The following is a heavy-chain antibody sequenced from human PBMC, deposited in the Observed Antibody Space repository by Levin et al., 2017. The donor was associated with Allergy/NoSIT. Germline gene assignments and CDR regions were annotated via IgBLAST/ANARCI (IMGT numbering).Heavy chain of an antibody. D-gene: IGHD3-3*01. V-gene: IGHV3-23*01. CDR3: AKDRPLRFLEWLLTDY. CDR1: GFTFSSYA. CDR2: ISGSGGST. Sequence: SCAASGFTFSSYAMSWVRQAPGKGLEWVSAISGSGGSTYYADSVKGRFTISRDNSKNTLYLQMNSLRAEDTAVYYCAKDRPLRFLEWLLTDYWGQGTLVTVSS. J-gene: IGHJ4*02.